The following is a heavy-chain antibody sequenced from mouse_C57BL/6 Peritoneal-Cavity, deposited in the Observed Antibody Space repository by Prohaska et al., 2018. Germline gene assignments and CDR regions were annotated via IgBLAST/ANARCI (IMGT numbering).Heavy chain of an antibody. CDR3: TTLSSLEYFDV. Sequence: EVQLQQSGAELVRPGASVKLSCTASGFNIKDYYMHWLKQRPEQGLERIRRIEPEAGDTVDAPKFQGKATMTADTSYNTAYLQLSSLTSEDTAVYYCTTLSSLEYFDVWGTGTTVTVSS. J-gene: IGHJ1*03. CDR2: IEPEAGDT. D-gene: IGHD4-1*01. V-gene: IGHV14-1*01. CDR1: GFNIKDYY.